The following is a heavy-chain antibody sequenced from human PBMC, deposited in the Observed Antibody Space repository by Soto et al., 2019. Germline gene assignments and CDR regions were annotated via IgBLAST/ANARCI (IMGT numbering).Heavy chain of an antibody. D-gene: IGHD5-12*01. CDR1: GRSMSSGVYY. Sequence: QLQLQESGPGLVKPSQTLSLTCTVSGRSMSSGVYYWSRIRQHPGKGLEWIGYIYYSGSTYYNSSLKSRVTISVHTSKNQFSLQLSSVTAADTAVYYCARDESGYASFDYWGQGTLVTVSS. V-gene: IGHV4-31*03. J-gene: IGHJ4*02. CDR3: ARDESGYASFDY. CDR2: IYYSGST.